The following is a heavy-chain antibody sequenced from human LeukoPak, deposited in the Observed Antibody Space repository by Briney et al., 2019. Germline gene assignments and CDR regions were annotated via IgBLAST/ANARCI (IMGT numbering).Heavy chain of an antibody. Sequence: GGSLRLSCAASGFTFSSYAMHWVRQAPGKGLEWVAVISYDGSNKYYADSVKGGFTISRDNSKNTLYLQMNSLRDEDTAVYYCARDHLVRGVIVGANWFDPWGQGTLVTVSS. CDR1: GFTFSSYA. J-gene: IGHJ5*02. V-gene: IGHV3-30*04. D-gene: IGHD3-10*01. CDR2: ISYDGSNK. CDR3: ARDHLVRGVIVGANWFDP.